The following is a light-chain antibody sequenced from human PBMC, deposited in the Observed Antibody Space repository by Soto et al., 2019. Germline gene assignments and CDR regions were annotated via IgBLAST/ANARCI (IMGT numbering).Light chain of an antibody. Sequence: DIQLTQSPSLLSASVGDRITITCRASPAIANYFAWYQQKPGEAPKLLIYGASTLQGGVPSRFSGSADGAEFTLTISNLQPEDIATYYCQQFNSYLWTFGQGTKVEIK. V-gene: IGKV1-9*01. CDR3: QQFNSYLWT. J-gene: IGKJ1*01. CDR1: PAIANY. CDR2: GAS.